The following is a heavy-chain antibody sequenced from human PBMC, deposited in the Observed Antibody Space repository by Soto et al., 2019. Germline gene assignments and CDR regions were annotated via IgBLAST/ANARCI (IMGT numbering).Heavy chain of an antibody. CDR1: GFTFDDYA. CDR3: AKDGCSSTSCYYYYMDV. V-gene: IGHV3-9*01. D-gene: IGHD2-2*01. J-gene: IGHJ6*03. CDR2: ISWNSGSI. Sequence: EVQLVESGGGLVQPGRSLRLSCAASGFTFDDYAMHWVRQAPGKGLEWVSGISWNSGSIGYADSVKGRFTISRDNAKNSLYLQMNSLRAEDTALYYCAKDGCSSTSCYYYYMDVWGKGTTVTVSS.